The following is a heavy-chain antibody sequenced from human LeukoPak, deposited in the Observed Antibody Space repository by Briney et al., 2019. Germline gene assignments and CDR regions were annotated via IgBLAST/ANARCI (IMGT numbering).Heavy chain of an antibody. J-gene: IGHJ4*02. V-gene: IGHV1-69*04. CDR2: IIPILGIA. CDR3: ARQKIAVAGLAFDY. CDR1: GGTFSSYA. D-gene: IGHD6-19*01. Sequence: GASVKVSCKASGGTFSSYAISWVRQAPGQGLEWMGRIIPILGIANYAQKFQGRVTITADKSTSTAYMELSSLRSEDTAVYYCARQKIAVAGLAFDYWGQGTLVTVSS.